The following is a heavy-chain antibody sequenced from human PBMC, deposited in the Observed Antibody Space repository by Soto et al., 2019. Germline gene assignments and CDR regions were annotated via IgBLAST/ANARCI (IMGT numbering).Heavy chain of an antibody. CDR1: GGKLARHW. Sequence: ISGERSGGKLARHWLWSERQKTGKGLEYMGIIHPFDSDARYYPSFQGQVTISAAKSINTAYLQLTSLKASETAVYYCARQHRDDAFAVWGKGTMVTVSS. V-gene: IGHV5-51*01. J-gene: IGHJ3*01. CDR2: IHPFDSDA. CDR3: ARQHRDDAFAV.